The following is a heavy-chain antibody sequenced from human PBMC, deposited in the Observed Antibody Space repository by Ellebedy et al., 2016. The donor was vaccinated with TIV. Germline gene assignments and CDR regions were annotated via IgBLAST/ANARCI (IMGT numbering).Heavy chain of an antibody. CDR3: ARSGSYRSDY. CDR1: GFTFSTYG. Sequence: PGGSLRLSCAASGFTFSTYGMHWVRKAPGKGLEWVAVVSYNGNNKYYADSVKGRFTISRDNAKHKLYLQINSLRLEDTGVYFCARSGSYRSDYWGQGTLATVSS. CDR2: VSYNGNNK. V-gene: IGHV3-30*03. J-gene: IGHJ4*02. D-gene: IGHD1-26*01.